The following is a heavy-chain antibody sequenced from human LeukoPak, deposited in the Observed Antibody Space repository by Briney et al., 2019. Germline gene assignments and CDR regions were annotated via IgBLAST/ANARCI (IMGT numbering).Heavy chain of an antibody. CDR3: ARGSFGYSYGMDV. CDR1: GFTFSSYA. V-gene: IGHV3-23*01. D-gene: IGHD5-18*01. Sequence: PGGSLRLSCAASGFTFSSYAMSWVRQAPGKGLEWVSAISGSGGSTYYADSVKGRFTISRDNSKNTLYLQMNSLRAEDTAVYYCARGSFGYSYGMDVWGKGTTVTVSS. J-gene: IGHJ6*04. CDR2: ISGSGGST.